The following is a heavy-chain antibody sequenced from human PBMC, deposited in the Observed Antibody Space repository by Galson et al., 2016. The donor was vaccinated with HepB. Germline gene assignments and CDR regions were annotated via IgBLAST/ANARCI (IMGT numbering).Heavy chain of an antibody. D-gene: IGHD6-19*01. CDR3: ARDHVSGWYDVFDI. Sequence: SVKVSCKASGYMFTSYTIYWVRQAPGQRLEWMGWINAGNGNTKYSQKFQGRVTITRDTSATTAYMELSSLRSEDTAVYYCARDHVSGWYDVFDIWGQGTMVIVS. J-gene: IGHJ3*02. CDR1: GYMFTSYT. CDR2: INAGNGNT. V-gene: IGHV1-3*01.